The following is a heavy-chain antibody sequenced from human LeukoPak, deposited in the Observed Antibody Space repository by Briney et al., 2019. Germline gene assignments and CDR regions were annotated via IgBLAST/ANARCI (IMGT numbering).Heavy chain of an antibody. CDR1: GYAFTAYH. Sequence: ASVKVSCKASGYAFTAYHLYWLRQAPGQELECMGLINPKNGDTNYAQSFQGRVTMTRDSSISTVYVELSRLSSDDTAVYYCARENYNQAFDFWGQGSLVTVSS. J-gene: IGHJ4*02. CDR3: ARENYNQAFDF. V-gene: IGHV1-2*02. D-gene: IGHD5-24*01. CDR2: INPKNGDT.